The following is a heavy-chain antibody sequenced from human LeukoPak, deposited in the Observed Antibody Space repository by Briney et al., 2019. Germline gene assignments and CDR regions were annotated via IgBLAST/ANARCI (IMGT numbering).Heavy chain of an antibody. CDR1: GGSIRNYY. J-gene: IGHJ4*02. V-gene: IGHV4-59*08. CDR3: ASRAYYDSSGLDY. Sequence: SETLSLTCSVSGGSIRNYYWPWIRQPPGKGLEWIGHVSNSGSTTYNPSLKSRVTISIDTSKKHFSLKLSSVTAAGTAVYYCASRAYYDSSGLDYWGQGILVTVSS. CDR2: VSNSGST. D-gene: IGHD3-22*01.